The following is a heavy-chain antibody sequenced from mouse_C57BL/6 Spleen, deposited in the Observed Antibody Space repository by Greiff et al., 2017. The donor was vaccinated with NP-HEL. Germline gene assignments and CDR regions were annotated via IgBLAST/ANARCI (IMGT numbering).Heavy chain of an antibody. J-gene: IGHJ1*03. Sequence: QVQLQQSGAELVKPGASVKMSCKASGYTFTSYWITWVKQRPGQGLEWIGDIYPGSGSTNYNEKFKSKATLTVDTSSSTAYMQLSSLTSEDAAVYYCARAPFRYFDVWGTGTTVTVSS. V-gene: IGHV1-55*01. CDR1: GYTFTSYW. CDR2: IYPGSGST. CDR3: ARAPFRYFDV.